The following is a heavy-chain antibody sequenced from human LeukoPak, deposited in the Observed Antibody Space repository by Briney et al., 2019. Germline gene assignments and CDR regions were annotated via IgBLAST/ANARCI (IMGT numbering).Heavy chain of an antibody. CDR1: GGSFSGYY. CDR3: ARGGWELHRAFDI. J-gene: IGHJ3*02. V-gene: IGHV4-34*01. Sequence: KPSETLSLTCAVYGGSFSGYYWSWIRQPPGKGLEWIGEINHSGSTNYNPSLKSRVTISVDTSKNQFSLKLSSVTAADTAVYYCARGGWELHRAFDIWGQGTMVTVSS. CDR2: INHSGST. D-gene: IGHD1-26*01.